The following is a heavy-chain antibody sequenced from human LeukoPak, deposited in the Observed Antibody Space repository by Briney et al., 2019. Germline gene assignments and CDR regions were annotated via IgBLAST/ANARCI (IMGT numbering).Heavy chain of an antibody. J-gene: IGHJ5*02. CDR2: IKSKIDGETT. CDR1: GFTFTNAW. V-gene: IGHV3-15*01. D-gene: IGHD2-15*01. CDR3: TTDTQCGGSCYWNWFDP. Sequence: PGGSLRLSCAASGFTFTNAWMSWVRQAPGKGLEWVCRIKSKIDGETTDYAAPVKGRFTISRDDSKNTLYLQMNSLKTEDTAVYYCTTDTQCGGSCYWNWFDPWGQGTLVTVSS.